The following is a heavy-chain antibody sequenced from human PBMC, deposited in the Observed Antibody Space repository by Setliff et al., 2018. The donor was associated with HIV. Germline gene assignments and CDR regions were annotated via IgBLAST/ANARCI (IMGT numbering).Heavy chain of an antibody. Sequence: SETLSLTCAVYGGSFSGYYWSWIRQPPGKGLEWIGEINHSGSTNYNPSLKSRVTTSVHTSKNQFSLTLSSVTAADTAMYYCATYAGNGGGKGYWGQGTPVTVSS. V-gene: IGHV4-34*01. J-gene: IGHJ4*02. CDR1: GGSFSGYY. CDR3: ATYAGNGGGKGY. CDR2: INHSGST. D-gene: IGHD2-21*01.